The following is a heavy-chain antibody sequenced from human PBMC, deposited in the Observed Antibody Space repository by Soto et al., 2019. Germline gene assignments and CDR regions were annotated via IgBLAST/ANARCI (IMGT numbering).Heavy chain of an antibody. V-gene: IGHV1-69*01. D-gene: IGHD2-15*01. CDR1: GGAFTSYA. CDR2: IIPIFGTA. CDR3: ARDRPALLLTYYGMDV. Sequence: QVQLVQSGAEVKKPGSSVKVSCKASGGAFTSYAISWVRQAPGQGLEWMGGIIPIFGTANYAQKFQGRVTITADESTSTAYMELSSLRSEDTAVYYCARDRPALLLTYYGMDVWGQGTTVTVSS. J-gene: IGHJ6*02.